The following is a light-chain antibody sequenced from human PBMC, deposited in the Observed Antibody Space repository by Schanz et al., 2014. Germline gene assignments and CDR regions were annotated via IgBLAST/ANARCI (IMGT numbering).Light chain of an antibody. CDR2: GAS. J-gene: IGKJ2*01. Sequence: EVLMTQSPATLSVSPGERATLSCRASQSVSSTLAWYQQKRGQGPRLLIYGASTRATGIPARFSGSGSGTEFTLTISSLQSEDVAVYYCQQYYSTPLYTFGQGTKLEIK. CDR3: QQYYSTPLYT. V-gene: IGKV3-15*01. CDR1: QSVSST.